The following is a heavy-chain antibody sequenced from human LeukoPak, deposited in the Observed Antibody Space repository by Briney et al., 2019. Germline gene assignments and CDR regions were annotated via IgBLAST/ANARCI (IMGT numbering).Heavy chain of an antibody. V-gene: IGHV3-74*01. D-gene: IGHD6-19*01. Sequence: GGSLRLSCAASGFTFNSYWMHWVRHAPGKGLVWVSLIDSDGSTTTYADSVKGRFTISRDNAKNTLYLQMNNLRGEDTAVYYCARDTIAVAGDLDYWGQGTLVTVSS. CDR1: GFTFNSYW. CDR3: ARDTIAVAGDLDY. J-gene: IGHJ4*02. CDR2: IDSDGSTT.